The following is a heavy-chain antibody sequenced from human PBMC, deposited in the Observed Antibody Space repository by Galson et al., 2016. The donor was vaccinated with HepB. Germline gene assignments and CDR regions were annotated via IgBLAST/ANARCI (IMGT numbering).Heavy chain of an antibody. CDR1: GVICSTCG. Sequence: SLRLSCAASGVICSTCGTAWVRQAPWKGLEWVSSISGDGINTHYADSVKGRFIISRDNSKNMVHLQMNSLRAEDTAVYYCAKDAGGAIMFDSWGHGTLVTVSS. D-gene: IGHD2-8*02. J-gene: IGHJ5*01. V-gene: IGHV3-23*01. CDR2: ISGDGINT. CDR3: AKDAGGAIMFDS.